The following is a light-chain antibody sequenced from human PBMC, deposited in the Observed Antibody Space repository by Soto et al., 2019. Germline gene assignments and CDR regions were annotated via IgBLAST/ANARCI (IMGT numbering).Light chain of an antibody. CDR1: RNIDRF. CDR3: QQRHNWPLT. J-gene: IGKJ4*01. Sequence: EIVLTQSPATLSLSPGDGVTLSCRASRNIDRFLAWYQQQPGQAPRLLIYDASNRAPGIPERFSGSGSGTDFALTISSLEPEDFAIYYCQQRHNWPLTFGGGTKVEL. V-gene: IGKV3-11*01. CDR2: DAS.